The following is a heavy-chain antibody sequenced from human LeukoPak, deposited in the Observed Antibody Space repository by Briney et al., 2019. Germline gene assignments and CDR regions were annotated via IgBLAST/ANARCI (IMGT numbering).Heavy chain of an antibody. D-gene: IGHD3-3*01. CDR3: ARGGPPIFGVVTPTGY. J-gene: IGHJ4*02. CDR1: GGSISSNSYY. Sequence: SETLSLTCTVSGGSISSNSYYWSWIRQPAGKGLEWIGRIYTSGSTNYNPSLKSRVTISVDTSKNQFSLKLSSVTAADTAVYYCARGGPPIFGVVTPTGYWGQGTLVTVSS. CDR2: IYTSGST. V-gene: IGHV4-61*02.